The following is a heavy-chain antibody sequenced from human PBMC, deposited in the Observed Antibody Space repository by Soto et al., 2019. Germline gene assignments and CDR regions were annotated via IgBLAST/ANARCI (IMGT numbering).Heavy chain of an antibody. V-gene: IGHV4-59*01. Sequence: TSETLSLTWSVAGGSIGSYDWSWIRQPPGKGLEWIGYIYYSGSTNYNPSLKSRVTISVDTSKNQFSLKLSSVTAADTAVYYCARASHFWSGYRHYYYYGMEVWGQGTTVTVS. CDR3: ARASHFWSGYRHYYYYGMEV. D-gene: IGHD3-3*02. CDR1: GGSIGSYD. CDR2: IYYSGST. J-gene: IGHJ6*02.